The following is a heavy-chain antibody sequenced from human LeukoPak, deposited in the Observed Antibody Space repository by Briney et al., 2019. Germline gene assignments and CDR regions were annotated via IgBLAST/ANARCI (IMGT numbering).Heavy chain of an antibody. CDR1: GGSISSYY. Sequence: PSETLSLTCTVSGGSISSYYWSWIRQPPGKGLEWIGYIYTSGSTNYNPSLKSRVTISVDTSKNQFSLKLSSVTAADTAVYYCARGIAVADGDYWGQGTLVTVSS. V-gene: IGHV4-4*09. CDR3: ARGIAVADGDY. D-gene: IGHD6-19*01. CDR2: IYTSGST. J-gene: IGHJ4*02.